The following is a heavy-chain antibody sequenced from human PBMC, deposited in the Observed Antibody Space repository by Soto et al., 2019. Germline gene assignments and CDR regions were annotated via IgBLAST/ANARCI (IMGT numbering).Heavy chain of an antibody. J-gene: IGHJ4*01. V-gene: IGHV3-15*01. Sequence: NPGGSLRLSCAASGLNFNNAWLSWVRQAPGKGLEWVGHIKSKTDGGSIDYAAPVKGRFTISRDDSINTVYLQMNSLKTEDTASYYCTTDSYITSIIVRFDYWGHGTLVTVSS. CDR2: IKSKTDGGSI. CDR1: GLNFNNAW. D-gene: IGHD3-22*01. CDR3: TTDSYITSIIVRFDY.